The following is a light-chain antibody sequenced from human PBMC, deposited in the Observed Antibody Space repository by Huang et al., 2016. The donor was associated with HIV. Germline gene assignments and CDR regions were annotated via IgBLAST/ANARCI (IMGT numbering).Light chain of an antibody. CDR3: QQSYSTPLT. CDR1: QSISSY. Sequence: DIQMTQSPSSLSAFVGDRVTITCRASQSISSYLHWYQQKPGKAPKLLIYAASSLQSGVPSSFSGSGSGTDFTLTISSLQPEDFATYYCQQSYSTPLTFGGGTKVEIK. J-gene: IGKJ4*01. CDR2: AAS. V-gene: IGKV1-39*01.